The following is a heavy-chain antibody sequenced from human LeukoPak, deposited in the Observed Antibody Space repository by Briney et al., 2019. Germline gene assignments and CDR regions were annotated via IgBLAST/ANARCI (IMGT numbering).Heavy chain of an antibody. CDR1: GFPFSSYW. CDR3: ARGLPYDSSGYYPLDY. D-gene: IGHD3-22*01. J-gene: IGHJ4*02. Sequence: GGSLRLSCAASGFPFSSYWMHWVRQAPGKGLVWVSRINSDGSRRSYADSVKGRFTISRDNAKNTLYLQMNSPRAEDTAVYYCARGLPYDSSGYYPLDYWGQGTLLTVSS. V-gene: IGHV3-74*01. CDR2: INSDGSRR.